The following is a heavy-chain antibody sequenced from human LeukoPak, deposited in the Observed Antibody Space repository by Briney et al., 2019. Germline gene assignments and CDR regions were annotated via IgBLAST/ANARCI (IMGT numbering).Heavy chain of an antibody. D-gene: IGHD2-2*01. J-gene: IGHJ5*02. CDR2: INHSGST. V-gene: IGHV4-34*01. CDR1: GGSFSGYY. Sequence: SETLSLTCAVYGGSFSGYYWSWIRQPPGKGLEWIGEINHSGSTNYNPSLKSRVTISVDTSKNQFSLKLSSVTAADTAVYYCARAPGDCSSASCYGGNWFDPWGQGTLVTVSS. CDR3: ARAPGDCSSASCYGGNWFDP.